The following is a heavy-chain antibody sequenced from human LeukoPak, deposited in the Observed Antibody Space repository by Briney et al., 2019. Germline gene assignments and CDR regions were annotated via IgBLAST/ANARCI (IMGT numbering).Heavy chain of an antibody. CDR1: GFTFDDYG. CDR3: ARDKTPFYWYFDL. Sequence: GGSLRLSCAASGFTFDDYGMSWVRQAPGKGLESVSGINWNGGSTGYADSVRGRFTISRDNAKNSLYLQMNSLRAEDTAFYYCARDKTPFYWYFDLWGRGTLVTVSS. J-gene: IGHJ2*01. V-gene: IGHV3-20*04. CDR2: INWNGGST.